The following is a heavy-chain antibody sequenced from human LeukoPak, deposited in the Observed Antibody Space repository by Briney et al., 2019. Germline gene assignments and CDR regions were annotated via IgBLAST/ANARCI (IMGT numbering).Heavy chain of an antibody. V-gene: IGHV4-30-4*01. CDR2: IYYSGST. J-gene: IGHJ6*02. CDR3: ARVPGIAAAWYSAYNYYYGMDV. Sequence: SETLSLTCTVSGGSISSGDYYWSWLRQPPGKGLEWIGYIYYSGSTYYNPSLKSRVTISVDTSKNQFSLKLSSVTAADTAVYYCARVPGIAAAWYSAYNYYYGMDVWGQGTTVTVSS. D-gene: IGHD6-13*01. CDR1: GGSISSGDYY.